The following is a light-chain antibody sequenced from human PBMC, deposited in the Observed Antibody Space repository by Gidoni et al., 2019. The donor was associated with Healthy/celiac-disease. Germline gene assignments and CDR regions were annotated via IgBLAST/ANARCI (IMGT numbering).Light chain of an antibody. CDR1: QSVSSN. CDR2: GAS. Sequence: DILMTQSPATLSVSPGDRATLSCRASQSVSSNLAWYQQKPGQAHRLLIYGASTRATGIPARFSGSGSGTEFTLTISSLQSEDFAVYYCQQYNNWTPYTFGQGTKLEIK. J-gene: IGKJ2*01. V-gene: IGKV3-15*01. CDR3: QQYNNWTPYT.